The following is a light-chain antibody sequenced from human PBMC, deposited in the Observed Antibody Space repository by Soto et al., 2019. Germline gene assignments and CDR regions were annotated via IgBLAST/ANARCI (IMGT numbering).Light chain of an antibody. J-gene: IGLJ1*01. CDR1: SSNIGAGYD. CDR3: QSYDSSLSGSL. Sequence: QLVLTQPPSVSGAPGQRVTISCTGSSSNIGAGYDVHWYQQLPGTAPKLLIYGNSNRPSGVPDRFSGSKSDTSASLAITGLQAEDEADYYCQSYDSSLSGSLFGTGTKVTVL. CDR2: GNS. V-gene: IGLV1-40*01.